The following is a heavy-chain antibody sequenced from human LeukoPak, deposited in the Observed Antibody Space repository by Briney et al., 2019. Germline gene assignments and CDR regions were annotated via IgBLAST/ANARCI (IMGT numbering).Heavy chain of an antibody. J-gene: IGHJ6*02. Sequence: SETLSLTCTVSGCSVSSYYWSWIRQPPGKGLEWIGCIYYSGSTNYTPSLKSRVTISLDTSKNQFSLRLSSVSAADTAVYYCARGWLRGVDVWGQGTTVTVSS. CDR1: GCSVSSYY. CDR2: IYYSGST. V-gene: IGHV4-59*02. D-gene: IGHD5-24*01. CDR3: ARGWLRGVDV.